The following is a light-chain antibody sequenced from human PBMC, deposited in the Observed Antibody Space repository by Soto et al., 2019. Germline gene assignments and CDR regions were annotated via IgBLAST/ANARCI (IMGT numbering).Light chain of an antibody. Sequence: EIVLTQSPVTLSLSPGERATLSCRASRSFASSYLGWYQQKPGQAPRLLIYGASTRDVGIPDRFSGSGSGTDFTLTITRLEPEDSAVYYCQQYGSSPPITFGQGTRLEIK. V-gene: IGKV3-20*01. CDR2: GAS. J-gene: IGKJ5*01. CDR1: RSFASSY. CDR3: QQYGSSPPIT.